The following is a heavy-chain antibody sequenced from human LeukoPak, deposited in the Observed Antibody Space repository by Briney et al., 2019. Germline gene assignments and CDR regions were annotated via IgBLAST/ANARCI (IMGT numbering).Heavy chain of an antibody. CDR1: GGSISSSSYY. CDR2: IYYSGTT. Sequence: PSETLSLTCTVSGGSISSSSYYWGWIRQPPGKGLEWIGTIYYSGTTYYNPSLKSRITISKDTSKNQFSLNLSSVTAADTAVYYCVRIGDFDDPPHSWGQGTLVTVSS. CDR3: VRIGDFDDPPHS. J-gene: IGHJ4*02. V-gene: IGHV4-39*01. D-gene: IGHD4-17*01.